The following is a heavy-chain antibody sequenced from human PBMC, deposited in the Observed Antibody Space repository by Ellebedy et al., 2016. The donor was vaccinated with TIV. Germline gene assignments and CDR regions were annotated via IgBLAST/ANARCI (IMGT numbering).Heavy chain of an antibody. CDR3: ARGGRRVPLYNWFDP. CDR1: GGSLSGYY. V-gene: IGHV4-34*01. CDR2: INHSGST. J-gene: IGHJ5*02. Sequence: SETLSLTCAVYGGSLSGYYWSWIRQPPGKGLEWIGEINHSGSTNYNPSLKSRVTISVDTSKNQFSLKLSSVTAADTAVYYCARGGRRVPLYNWFDPWGQGTLVTVSS. D-gene: IGHD3-10*01.